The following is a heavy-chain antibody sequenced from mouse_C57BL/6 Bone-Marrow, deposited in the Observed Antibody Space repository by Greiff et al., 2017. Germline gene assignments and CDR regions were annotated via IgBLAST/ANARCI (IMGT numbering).Heavy chain of an antibody. Sequence: EVKLVESGGGLVQPGGSLKLSCAASGFTFSDYYMYWVRQTPEKRLEWVAYISNGGGSTYYPDTVKGRFTLSRDNAKNTLYLQMSRLKSEDTAMYYCARREGEDYWGQGTSVTVSS. V-gene: IGHV5-12*01. J-gene: IGHJ4*01. CDR1: GFTFSDYY. D-gene: IGHD3-3*01. CDR2: ISNGGGST. CDR3: ARREGEDY.